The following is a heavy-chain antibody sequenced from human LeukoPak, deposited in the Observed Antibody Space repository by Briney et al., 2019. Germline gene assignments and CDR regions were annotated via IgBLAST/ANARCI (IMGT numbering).Heavy chain of an antibody. J-gene: IGHJ4*02. D-gene: IGHD3-16*01. Sequence: KPGGSLRLSCAASGFTFDDYAMHWVRQAPGKGLEWVSGISWNSGSIGYADSVKGRFTISRDNAKNSLYLQMNSLRAEDTALYYCAKASLGGDFDYWGQGTLVTVSS. CDR2: ISWNSGSI. CDR3: AKASLGGDFDY. V-gene: IGHV3-9*01. CDR1: GFTFDDYA.